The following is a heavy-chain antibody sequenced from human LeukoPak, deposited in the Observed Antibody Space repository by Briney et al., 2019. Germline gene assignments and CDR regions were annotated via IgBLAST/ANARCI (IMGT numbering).Heavy chain of an antibody. CDR2: INPNSGGT. Sequence: ASVKVSCKASGYTFTSYGISWVRQAPGQGLEWMGWINPNSGGTNYAQKFQGRVTMTRDTSISTAYMELSRLRSDNTAVYYCARDLDSSSSGVDYWGQGALVTVSS. D-gene: IGHD6-6*01. CDR1: GYTFTSYG. V-gene: IGHV1-2*02. CDR3: ARDLDSSSSGVDY. J-gene: IGHJ4*02.